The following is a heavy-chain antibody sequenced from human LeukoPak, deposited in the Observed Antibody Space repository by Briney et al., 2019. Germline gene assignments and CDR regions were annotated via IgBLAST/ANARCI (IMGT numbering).Heavy chain of an antibody. Sequence: GSLRLSCAASGFTFSSYWMHWVRQAPGKGLVWVSRINSDGSSTSYADSVKGRFTISRDNAKNTLYLQMNSLRAEDTAVYYCAKVAYCGGDCLPAYWGQGTLVTVSS. J-gene: IGHJ4*02. V-gene: IGHV3-74*01. CDR1: GFTFSSYW. D-gene: IGHD2-21*02. CDR3: AKVAYCGGDCLPAY. CDR2: INSDGSST.